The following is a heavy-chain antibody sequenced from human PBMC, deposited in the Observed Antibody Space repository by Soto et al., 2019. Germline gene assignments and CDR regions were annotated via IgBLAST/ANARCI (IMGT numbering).Heavy chain of an antibody. Sequence: SGPTLVNPTQTLTLTCIFSGFSLSTSGMCVSWIRQPPGKALEWLARIDWDDDKYYSTSLKTRLTISKDTSKNQVVLTMTNMDPVDTATYYCARIRRAAAGPLADYWGQGTLVTVSS. CDR1: GFSLSTSGMC. J-gene: IGHJ4*02. CDR3: ARIRRAAAGPLADY. D-gene: IGHD6-13*01. V-gene: IGHV2-70*11. CDR2: IDWDDDK.